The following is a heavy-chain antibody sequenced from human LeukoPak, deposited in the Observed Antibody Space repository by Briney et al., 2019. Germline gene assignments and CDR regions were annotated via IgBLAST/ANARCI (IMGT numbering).Heavy chain of an antibody. V-gene: IGHV1-2*04. D-gene: IGHD3-10*01. CDR3: ARARDPTSGGALFSI. CDR2: INPNSGGT. J-gene: IGHJ3*02. Sequence: ASVKVPCKASGYTFTGYYMHWVRQAPGQGLEWMGWINPNSGGTNYAQKFQGWVTMTRDTSISTAYMELSRLRSDDTAVYYCARARDPTSGGALFSIWGQGTMVTVSS. CDR1: GYTFTGYY.